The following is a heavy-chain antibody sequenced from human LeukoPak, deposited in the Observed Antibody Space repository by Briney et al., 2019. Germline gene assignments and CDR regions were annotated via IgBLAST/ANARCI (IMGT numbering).Heavy chain of an antibody. CDR2: IKQDGSEK. Sequence: PGGSLRLSCAASGFTFSSYWMSWVRQAPGKGLEWVANIKQDGSEKYYVGSVKGRFTISRGNAKNSLYLQMNSLRAEDTAVYYCTTQGHYYDSSGYNFVDYWGQGTLVTVSS. J-gene: IGHJ4*02. CDR3: TTQGHYYDSSGYNFVDY. CDR1: GFTFSSYW. D-gene: IGHD3-22*01. V-gene: IGHV3-7*03.